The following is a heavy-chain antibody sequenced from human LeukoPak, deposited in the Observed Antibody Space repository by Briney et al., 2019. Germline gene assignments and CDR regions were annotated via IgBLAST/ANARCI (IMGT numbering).Heavy chain of an antibody. D-gene: IGHD3-3*01. J-gene: IGHJ5*02. CDR2: MNPNSGNT. CDR3: ARDGYYDFWSGSTQFNWFDP. V-gene: IGHV1-8*01. CDR1: GYTFTSYE. Sequence: ASVKVSCKASGYTFTSYEINWVRQATGQGLEWMGWMNPNSGNTGYAQKFQGRVTMTRNTSISTAYMELSSLRSEDTAVYYCARDGYYDFWSGSTQFNWFDPWGQGTLATVSS.